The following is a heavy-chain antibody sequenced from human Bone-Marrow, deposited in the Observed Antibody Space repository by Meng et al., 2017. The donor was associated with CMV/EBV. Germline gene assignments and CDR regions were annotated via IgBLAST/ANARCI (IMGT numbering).Heavy chain of an antibody. CDR3: AREGQLGSDY. CDR2: INSNSGDT. D-gene: IGHD6-6*01. J-gene: IGHJ4*02. CDR1: GYTFTSYG. V-gene: IGHV1-18*01. Sequence: ASVKVSCKASGYTFTSYGISWVRQAPGQGLEWMGLINSNSGDTQYAQKFQGRVTMTRDTSISTGYMELRSLRSDDTAVYYCAREGQLGSDYWGQGTLVTVSS.